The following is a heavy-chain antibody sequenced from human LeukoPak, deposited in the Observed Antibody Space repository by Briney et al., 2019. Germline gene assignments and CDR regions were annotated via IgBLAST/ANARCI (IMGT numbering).Heavy chain of an antibody. D-gene: IGHD5-12*01. Sequence: PGRSLRLSCAASGFTFDDYAMPWVRQAPGKGLEWVSGISWNSGSIGYADSVKGRFTISRDNAKNSLYRQMNSLRAEDTALYYCAKDIVATIFYYGMDVWGQGTTVTVSS. CDR3: AKDIVATIFYYGMDV. V-gene: IGHV3-9*01. CDR1: GFTFDDYA. CDR2: ISWNSGSI. J-gene: IGHJ6*02.